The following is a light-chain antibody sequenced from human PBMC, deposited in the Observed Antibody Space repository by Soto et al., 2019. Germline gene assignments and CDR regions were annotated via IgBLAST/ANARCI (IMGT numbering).Light chain of an antibody. V-gene: IGKV3-11*01. Sequence: EIVLTQSPATLSLSPGERATLSCGASQSVSRHLAWYQQKPGQAPRLLISDASNRATGIPARFSGSGSGTDFTLTISSLEPEDFAVYYCQQRNNWPPVTFGGGTKVDIK. CDR1: QSVSRH. CDR2: DAS. J-gene: IGKJ4*01. CDR3: QQRNNWPPVT.